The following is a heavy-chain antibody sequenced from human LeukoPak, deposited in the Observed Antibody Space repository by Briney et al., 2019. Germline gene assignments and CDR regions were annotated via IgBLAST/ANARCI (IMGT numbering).Heavy chain of an antibody. V-gene: IGHV1-8*01. CDR3: ARGRMVRGVKGNWFDP. J-gene: IGHJ5*02. CDR2: MNPNSGNT. Sequence: ASVKVSCKASGYTFTSYDINWVRQATGQGLEWMGWMNPNSGNTGYAQKFQGRATMTRNTSISTAYMELSSLRSEDTAVYYCARGRMVRGVKGNWFDPWGQGTLVTVSS. CDR1: GYTFTSYD. D-gene: IGHD3-10*01.